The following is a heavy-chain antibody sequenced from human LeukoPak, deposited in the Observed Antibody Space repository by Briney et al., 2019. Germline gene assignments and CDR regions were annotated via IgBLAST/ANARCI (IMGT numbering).Heavy chain of an antibody. J-gene: IGHJ4*02. Sequence: GESLKISCKGSGYSFSSYWIGWVRQMPGKGLEWMGIIYPGDSDTRYSPSFQGHVTISADKSISTAYLQWSSLKASDTAMYYCARSPFSNRYDHKDYWGQGTLVTVSS. CDR2: IYPGDSDT. CDR3: ARSPFSNRYDHKDY. CDR1: GYSFSSYW. D-gene: IGHD3-9*01. V-gene: IGHV5-51*01.